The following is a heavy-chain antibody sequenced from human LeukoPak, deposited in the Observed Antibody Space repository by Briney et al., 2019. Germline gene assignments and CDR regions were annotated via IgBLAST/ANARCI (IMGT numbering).Heavy chain of an antibody. CDR3: ARVDGYYFDY. CDR1: GGSISSYF. D-gene: IGHD5-24*01. V-gene: IGHV4-59*12. CDR2: IYYSGIT. Sequence: SETLSLTCTVSGGSISSYFWSWIRQPPGKGLEWIGYIYYSGITNYNPSLKSRVTISVDTSKNQFSLKLSSVTAADTAVYYCARVDGYYFDYWGQGTLVTVSS. J-gene: IGHJ4*02.